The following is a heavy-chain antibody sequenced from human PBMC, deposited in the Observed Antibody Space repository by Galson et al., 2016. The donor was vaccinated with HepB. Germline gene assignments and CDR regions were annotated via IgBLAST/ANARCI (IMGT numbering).Heavy chain of an antibody. Sequence: PALVKPTQTLTLTCTFSGFSLSTSGMRVIWIRQPPGKALEWLSLIDGGGDKYYSISLKTRLTISKDTSKNQVVLTMTNMDPVDTGTYYCARSRYTNTWYSYYYGMDGGGQGTAVTVSS. V-gene: IGHV2-70*01. CDR2: IDGGGDK. J-gene: IGHJ6*02. CDR3: ARSRYTNTWYSYYYGMDG. CDR1: GFSLSTSGMR. D-gene: IGHD6-13*01.